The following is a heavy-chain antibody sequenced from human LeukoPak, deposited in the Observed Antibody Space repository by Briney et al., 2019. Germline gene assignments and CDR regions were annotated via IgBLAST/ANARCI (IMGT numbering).Heavy chain of an antibody. CDR1: GGSVNSGSYY. V-gene: IGHV4-61*01. Sequence: SGTLSLTCTVSGGSVNSGSYYWNWIRQPPGKGLEWIGYIYYSGSTNYNPSLKSRVTISVDTSKNQFSLKLSSVTAADTAVYYCARAAYSGSYHSDYWGQGTLVTVSS. J-gene: IGHJ4*02. CDR2: IYYSGST. CDR3: ARAAYSGSYHSDY. D-gene: IGHD1-26*01.